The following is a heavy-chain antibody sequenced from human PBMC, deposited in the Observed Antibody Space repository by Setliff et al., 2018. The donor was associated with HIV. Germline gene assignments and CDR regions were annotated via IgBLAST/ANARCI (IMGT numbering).Heavy chain of an antibody. D-gene: IGHD4-17*01. CDR1: GFIFSTFP. CDR3: LRGGSFGDIPNC. Sequence: PGGSLRLSCAASGFIFSTFPMHWVRQAPGKGLEWVAVMSGDANSQYYADSVRGRFTISGDNSKNTLYLQMNSLRAEDTVVYYCLRGGSFGDIPNCWGQGTLVTVSS. CDR2: MSGDANSQ. J-gene: IGHJ4*02. V-gene: IGHV3-30*07.